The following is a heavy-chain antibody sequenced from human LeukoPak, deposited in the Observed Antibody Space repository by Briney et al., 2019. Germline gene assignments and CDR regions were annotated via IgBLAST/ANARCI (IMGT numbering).Heavy chain of an antibody. CDR1: NGSISGSGYY. CDR3: GGPNYYYMDV. Sequence: SETLSLTCTFSNGSISGSGYYWGWIRQPPGKGLEWIGSIYYSGTTYYNPSLESRITISVHTSKNQFSLKVRSVTAADTAAYYSGGPNYYYMDVWGKGTTVTVSS. CDR2: IYYSGTT. J-gene: IGHJ6*03. V-gene: IGHV4-39*01.